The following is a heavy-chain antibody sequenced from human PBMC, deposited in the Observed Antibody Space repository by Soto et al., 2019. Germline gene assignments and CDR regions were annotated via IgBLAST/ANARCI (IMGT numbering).Heavy chain of an antibody. CDR1: GFTFSYYS. CDR3: AAQVPENYARYWFDP. Sequence: GGSLRLSCAASGFTFSYYSMNWVRQAPGKGLEWVSYISSSSSSTYYADSVKGRFTISRDNAKNTLYLQMNSLRAEDTAVYYCAAQVPENYARYWFDPWGQGTLVTVSS. CDR2: ISSSSSST. V-gene: IGHV3-48*01. D-gene: IGHD1-7*01. J-gene: IGHJ5*02.